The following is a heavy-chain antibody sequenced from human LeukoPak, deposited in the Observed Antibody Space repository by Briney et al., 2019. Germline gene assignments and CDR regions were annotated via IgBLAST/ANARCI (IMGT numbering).Heavy chain of an antibody. Sequence: SQTLSLTCTVSADSLSSGGHYWAWIRQLPGKGLEAIGFIHHSGSSRHNPSLKDRVAISVDASRKQFALRLSSVTAADTAIYYCARGGNRFGGFYFDYWGQGIQVIVSS. CDR3: ARGGNRFGGFYFDY. J-gene: IGHJ4*02. V-gene: IGHV4-31*03. CDR1: ADSLSSGGHY. D-gene: IGHD3-10*01. CDR2: IHHSGSS.